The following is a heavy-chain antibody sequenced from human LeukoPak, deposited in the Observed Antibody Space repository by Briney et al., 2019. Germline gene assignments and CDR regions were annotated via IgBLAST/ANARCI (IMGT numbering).Heavy chain of an antibody. Sequence: PGGSLRLSCAASGFTFSDYYMGWIRQAPGKGLEWVSYISSSGSTIYYADSVKGRFTISRDNAKNSLYLRMNSLRAEDTAVYYCARDPKRITGTTGGSPSYYFDYWGQGTLVTVSS. CDR3: ARDPKRITGTTGGSPSYYFDY. D-gene: IGHD1-14*01. J-gene: IGHJ4*02. CDR2: ISSSGSTI. V-gene: IGHV3-11*01. CDR1: GFTFSDYY.